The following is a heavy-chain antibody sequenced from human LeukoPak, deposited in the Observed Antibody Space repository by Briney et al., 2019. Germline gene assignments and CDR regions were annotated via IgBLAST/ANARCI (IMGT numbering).Heavy chain of an antibody. D-gene: IGHD2-2*02. CDR3: ARAYCSSTSCYTFVFDY. J-gene: IGHJ4*02. CDR2: IKQDGSEK. V-gene: IGHV3-7*04. Sequence: TGGSLRLSCAVSGFTFSSYWMSWVRQAPGKGLEWVASIKQDGSEKYYVDSVKGRFTISRDNAKNSLYLQMNSLRAEDTAVYYCARAYCSSTSCYTFVFDYWGQGTLVTVSS. CDR1: GFTFSSYW.